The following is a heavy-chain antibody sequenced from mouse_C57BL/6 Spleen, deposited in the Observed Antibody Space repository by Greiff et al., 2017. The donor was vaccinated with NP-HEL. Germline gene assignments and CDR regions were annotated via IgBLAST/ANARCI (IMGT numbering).Heavy chain of an antibody. J-gene: IGHJ4*01. D-gene: IGHD2-1*01. CDR1: GYSFTDYY. V-gene: IGHV1-39*01. Sequence: VQLQQSGPELVKPGASVKISCKASGYSFTDYYMNWVKQSTGKSLEWIGVINPNYGTTSYNQKFKGKATLTVAQSSSTAYMQLNSLTSEDSAVEYSAIRSSYYGNNYYSMDYWGKGTSVTVSS. CDR3: AIRSSYYGNNYYSMDY. CDR2: INPNYGTT.